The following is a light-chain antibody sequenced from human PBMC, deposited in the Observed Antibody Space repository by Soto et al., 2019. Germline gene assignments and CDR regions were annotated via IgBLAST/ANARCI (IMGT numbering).Light chain of an antibody. CDR1: QDITNY. V-gene: IGKV1-33*01. Sequence: DLQMTQSPSSLSASVGDRVTITCQASQDITNYVNWYQQRPGKAPKLLIYDAANRQSGVPTRFSGSGSGTDFTFTISSLQPEDFATYYFQQYETVPLTFGPGTKV. CDR3: QQYETVPLT. CDR2: DAA. J-gene: IGKJ3*01.